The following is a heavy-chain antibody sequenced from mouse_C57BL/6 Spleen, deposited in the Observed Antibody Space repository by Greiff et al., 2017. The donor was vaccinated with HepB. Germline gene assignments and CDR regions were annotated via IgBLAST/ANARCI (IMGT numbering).Heavy chain of an antibody. J-gene: IGHJ1*03. V-gene: IGHV1-76*01. CDR1: GYTFTDYY. Sequence: QVQLQQSGAELVRPGASVKLSCKASGYTFTDYYINWVKQRPGQGLEWIARIYPGSGNTYYNEKFKGKATLTAEKSSSTAYMQLSSLTSEDSAVYFCARWDYYGSSLDVWGTGTTVTVSS. CDR2: IYPGSGNT. CDR3: ARWDYYGSSLDV. D-gene: IGHD1-1*01.